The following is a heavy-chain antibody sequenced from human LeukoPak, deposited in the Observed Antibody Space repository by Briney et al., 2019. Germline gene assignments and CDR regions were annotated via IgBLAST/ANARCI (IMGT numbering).Heavy chain of an antibody. CDR1: GGSFSGYY. CDR3: ARQPVYYYDSSGYYYFDY. CDR2: INHSGST. D-gene: IGHD3-22*01. Sequence: SETLSLTCAVYGGSFSGYYWSWIRQPPGKGLEWIGEINHSGSTNYNPSLKSRVTISVDTSKNQFSLKLSSVTAADTAVYYCARQPVYYYDSSGYYYFDYWGQGTLVTVSS. J-gene: IGHJ4*02. V-gene: IGHV4-34*01.